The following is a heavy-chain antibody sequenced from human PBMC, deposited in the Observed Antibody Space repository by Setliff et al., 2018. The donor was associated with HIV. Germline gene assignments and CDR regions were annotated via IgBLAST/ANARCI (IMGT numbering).Heavy chain of an antibody. Sequence: GASLKISCKGSGYSFTSYWIGWVRQMPGKGLEWMGIIYPADSDTRYSPSFQGQVTISADKSISNAYLQWSSLKDSDTAMYYCERHLRGGHCSGGSCFNDAFDIWGQGTMVTVSS. J-gene: IGHJ3*02. V-gene: IGHV5-51*01. CDR2: IYPADSDT. CDR1: GYSFTSYW. CDR3: ERHLRGGHCSGGSCFNDAFDI. D-gene: IGHD2-15*01.